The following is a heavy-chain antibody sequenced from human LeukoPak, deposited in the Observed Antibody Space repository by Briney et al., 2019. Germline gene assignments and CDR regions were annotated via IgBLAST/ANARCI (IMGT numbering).Heavy chain of an antibody. Sequence: PSETLSLTCAVYGGSFSGYYWSWIRQPPGKGLEWIGEFNHSVITNYNPSLKSRVTISVDTSKNQFSLKLSSVTAADTAVYYCARARGHIVVVTGTLGFDIWGQGTMVTVSS. J-gene: IGHJ3*02. CDR3: ARARGHIVVVTGTLGFDI. CDR1: GGSFSGYY. D-gene: IGHD2-21*02. V-gene: IGHV4-34*01. CDR2: FNHSVIT.